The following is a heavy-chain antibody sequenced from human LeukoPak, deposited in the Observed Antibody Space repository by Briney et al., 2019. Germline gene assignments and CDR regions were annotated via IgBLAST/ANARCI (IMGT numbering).Heavy chain of an antibody. J-gene: IGHJ4*02. CDR3: ARDSSGLDY. Sequence: GESLKISFKGSGYSFSNDWIGWVRQAPGKGLEWVAVISYDGSNKYYADSVKGRFTISRDNSKNTLYLQMNSLRAEDTAVYYCARDSSGLDYWGQGTLVTVSS. D-gene: IGHD6-19*01. CDR1: GYSFSNDW. V-gene: IGHV3-30*19. CDR2: ISYDGSNK.